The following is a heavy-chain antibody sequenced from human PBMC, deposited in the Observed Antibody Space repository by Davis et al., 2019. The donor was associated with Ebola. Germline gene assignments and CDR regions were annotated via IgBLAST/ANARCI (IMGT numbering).Heavy chain of an antibody. CDR2: IVVGSGNT. D-gene: IGHD1-26*01. Sequence: SVKVSCKASGFTFTSSAVQWVRQARGQRLEWIGWIVVGSGNTNYAQKFQERVTITRDTSISTAYMDLSRLRSDDTAVYYCARLGSAPFDYWGQGTLVTVSS. CDR3: ARLGSAPFDY. CDR1: GFTFTSSA. J-gene: IGHJ4*02. V-gene: IGHV1-58*01.